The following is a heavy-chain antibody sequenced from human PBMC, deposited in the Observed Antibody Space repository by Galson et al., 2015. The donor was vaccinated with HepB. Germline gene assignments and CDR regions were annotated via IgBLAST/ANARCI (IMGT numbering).Heavy chain of an antibody. J-gene: IGHJ4*02. D-gene: IGHD1-26*01. CDR3: ARGKWELLLRGMGYFDY. V-gene: IGHV3-23*01. CDR2: ISGSGGST. CDR1: GFTFSSYA. Sequence: SLRLSCAASGFTFSSYAMSWVRQAPGKGLEWVSAISGSGGSTYYADSVKGRFTISRDNSKNTLYLQMNSLRAEDTAVYYCARGKWELLLRGMGYFDYWGQGTLVTVSS.